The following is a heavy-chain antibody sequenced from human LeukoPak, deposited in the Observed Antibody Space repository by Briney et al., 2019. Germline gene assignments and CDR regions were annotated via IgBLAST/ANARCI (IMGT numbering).Heavy chain of an antibody. CDR2: IYTSGST. J-gene: IGHJ6*03. D-gene: IGHD2-2*01. Sequence: PSETLSLTCTVSGGSISSGSYYWSWIRQPAGKGLEWIGRIYTSGSTNYNPSLKSRVTISVDTSKNQFSLKLSSVTAADTAVYYCARNDLHCSSTSCYEDYYYYMDVWGKGTTVTVSS. CDR1: GGSISSGSYY. V-gene: IGHV4-61*02. CDR3: ARNDLHCSSTSCYEDYYYYMDV.